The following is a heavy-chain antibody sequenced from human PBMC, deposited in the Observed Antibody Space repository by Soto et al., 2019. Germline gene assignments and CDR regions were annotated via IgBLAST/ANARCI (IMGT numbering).Heavy chain of an antibody. CDR1: AYTFTSHD. V-gene: IGHV1-8*01. Sequence: QVQLVQSGAEVKKSGASVKVSCKASAYTFTSHDINWVRQATGQGLEWMGWMNPNSGNTGYAQQFQGRVTMTRNTSISTVYMELSSLRSEDTAVYYCARWDYGYYARFDYWGQGTLVTVSS. D-gene: IGHD4-17*01. CDR3: ARWDYGYYARFDY. J-gene: IGHJ4*02. CDR2: MNPNSGNT.